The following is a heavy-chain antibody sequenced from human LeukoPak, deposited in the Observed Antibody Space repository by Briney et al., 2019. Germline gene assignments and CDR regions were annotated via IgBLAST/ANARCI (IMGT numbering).Heavy chain of an antibody. V-gene: IGHV3-64D*09. CDR1: GLTLSSYA. CDR2: ISSNGGST. Sequence: PGGSLRLSCSASGLTLSSYAMQWVRQAPGKELEYVSAISSNGGSTYYADSVKGRFTISRDNSKNALYLQMSGLRPEDTALYYCVKSIAVAGNVDYWGQGTLVTVSS. CDR3: VKSIAVAGNVDY. D-gene: IGHD6-19*01. J-gene: IGHJ4*02.